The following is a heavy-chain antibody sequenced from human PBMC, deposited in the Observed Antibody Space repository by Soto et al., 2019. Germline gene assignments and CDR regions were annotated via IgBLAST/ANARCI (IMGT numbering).Heavy chain of an antibody. CDR2: IYWDDDK. J-gene: IGHJ4*02. CDR1: GFSLSTSGVG. D-gene: IGHD6-13*01. Sequence: QITLKESGPTLVKPTQPLTLTCTFSGFSLSTSGVGVGWIRQPPGKALEWLALIYWDDDKRYSPSLKSRLTNTKAPSKNHVVLTMTNMDPVDTATYYCAHSYSSSWYCHFDYWGQGTLVTVSS. CDR3: AHSYSSSWYCHFDY. V-gene: IGHV2-5*02.